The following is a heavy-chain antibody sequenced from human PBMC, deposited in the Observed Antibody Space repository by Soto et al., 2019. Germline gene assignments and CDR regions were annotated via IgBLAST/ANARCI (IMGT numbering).Heavy chain of an antibody. D-gene: IGHD3-22*01. Sequence: QVQLVESGGGVVQPGRSLRLSCAASGFTFSSYAMHWVRQAPGKGLEWVAVISYDGSNKYYADSVKGRFTISRDNSKNTLYLQMNSLRAEDTAVYYCARSLRVGLVITTFFAAFDIWGQGTMVTVSS. CDR3: ARSLRVGLVITTFFAAFDI. J-gene: IGHJ3*02. CDR2: ISYDGSNK. CDR1: GFTFSSYA. V-gene: IGHV3-30-3*01.